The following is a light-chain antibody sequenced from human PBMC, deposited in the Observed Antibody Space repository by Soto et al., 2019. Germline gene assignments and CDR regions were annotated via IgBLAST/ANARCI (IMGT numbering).Light chain of an antibody. V-gene: IGKV3-20*01. CDR1: QSVTSSY. CDR2: GAS. CDR3: QQYVSPPIT. J-gene: IGKJ5*01. Sequence: EIVLTQSPGTLSLSPGERVTLSCRASQSVTSSYLAWYQQKPGQAPRLLIYGASSRATGIPDRFSGSGSGTDFTLTISRLEPEDFAVYYCQQYVSPPITFGQGTRLEIK.